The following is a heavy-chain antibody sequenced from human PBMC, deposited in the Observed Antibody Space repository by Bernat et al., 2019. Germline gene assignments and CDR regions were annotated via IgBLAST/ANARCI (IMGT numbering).Heavy chain of an antibody. D-gene: IGHD6-13*01. Sequence: EVQLVEFGGGLVQTGGSLRLSCAASGLTVSDNYMSWVRQAPGKGLEWVSGLYSGGSTDYADSVKGRFIISRDNSKNTVYLQMNSLRVEDTAVYYCAREVHLRNEGYYFDNWGQGTLVTVSS. CDR3: AREVHLRNEGYYFDN. CDR2: LYSGGST. V-gene: IGHV3-66*01. CDR1: GLTVSDNY. J-gene: IGHJ4*02.